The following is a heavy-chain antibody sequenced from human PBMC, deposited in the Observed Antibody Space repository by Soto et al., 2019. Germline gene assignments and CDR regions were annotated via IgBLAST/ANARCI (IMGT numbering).Heavy chain of an antibody. D-gene: IGHD4-17*01. CDR1: GFSVSNNY. Sequence: GGSLRLSCVVSGFSVSNNYMSWVRQAPGMRLDWVSVIYADGTTYYVDSVKGRFTISRHDSRNTLYLQMDSLRTEDTAVYYCARGGGPFINSVTNPFDYWGQGTLVTVSS. CDR3: ARGGGPFINSVTNPFDY. J-gene: IGHJ4*02. CDR2: IYADGTT. V-gene: IGHV3-53*04.